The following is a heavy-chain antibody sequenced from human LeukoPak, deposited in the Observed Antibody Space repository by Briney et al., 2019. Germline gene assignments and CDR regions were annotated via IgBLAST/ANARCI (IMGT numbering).Heavy chain of an antibody. CDR3: ARMTYYDFWSGFGRYYYYYMDV. J-gene: IGHJ6*03. Sequence: SSVKVSCKASVCTFSRYAISWVRQAPGQGLEWVGGIIPIFGTANYAQKFQGRVTITADESKSTGYMELSSLRSEDTAVYYCARMTYYDFWSGFGRYYYYYMDVWGKGTTVTVSS. D-gene: IGHD3-3*01. CDR1: VCTFSRYA. CDR2: IIPIFGTA. V-gene: IGHV1-69*13.